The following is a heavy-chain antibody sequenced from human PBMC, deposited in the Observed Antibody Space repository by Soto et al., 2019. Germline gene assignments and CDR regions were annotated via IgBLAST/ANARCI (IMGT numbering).Heavy chain of an antibody. Sequence: GASVKVSCKASGYTFTSYGISWVRQAPGQGLEWMGWISAYNGNTNYAQKLQGRVTMTTDTSTSTAYKELRSLRSDDTAVYYCARNDGYNDFDYWGQGTLVTVSS. CDR3: ARNDGYNDFDY. D-gene: IGHD5-12*01. CDR2: ISAYNGNT. J-gene: IGHJ4*02. CDR1: GYTFTSYG. V-gene: IGHV1-18*01.